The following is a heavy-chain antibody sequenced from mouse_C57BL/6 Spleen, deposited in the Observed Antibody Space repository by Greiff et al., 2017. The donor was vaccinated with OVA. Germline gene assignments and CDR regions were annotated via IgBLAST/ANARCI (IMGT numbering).Heavy chain of an antibody. J-gene: IGHJ4*01. CDR2: IRNKANGYTT. D-gene: IGHD3-2*02. CDR1: GFTFTDYY. CDR3: ARFSGSFMDY. V-gene: IGHV7-3*01. Sequence: EVKLVESGGGLVQPGGSLSLSCAASGFTFTDYYMSWVRQPPGKALEWLGFIRNKANGYTTEYSASVKGRFTISRDNSQSILYLQMNALRAEDSATYYCARFSGSFMDYWGQGTSVTVSS.